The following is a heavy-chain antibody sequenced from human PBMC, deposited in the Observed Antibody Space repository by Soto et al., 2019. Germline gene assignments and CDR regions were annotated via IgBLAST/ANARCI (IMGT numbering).Heavy chain of an antibody. CDR3: ARGACTNRVCYLYYFDY. CDR1: GYTFTSYY. J-gene: IGHJ4*02. V-gene: IGHV1-46*03. D-gene: IGHD2-8*01. Sequence: QVQLVQSGAEVKKPGASVKVSCKASGYTFTSYYMHWVRQAPGQGLEWMGIINPSGGSTSYAQKFQGRVTMTRDTSTSTVYMELSSLRSEDTAVYYCARGACTNRVCYLYYFDYWGQGTLVTVSS. CDR2: INPSGGST.